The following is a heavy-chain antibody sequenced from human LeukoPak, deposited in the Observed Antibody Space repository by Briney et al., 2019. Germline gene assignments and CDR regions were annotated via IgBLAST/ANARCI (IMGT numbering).Heavy chain of an antibody. Sequence: PSETLSLTCAVSGGSISSGGYSWSWIRQPPGKGLEWIVYIYHSGSTYYNPSLKSRVTISVDRSKNQFSLKLSSVTAADTAAYYCARDGRDSSGLWYHWFDPWGQGTLVTVSP. D-gene: IGHD3-22*01. J-gene: IGHJ5*02. CDR2: IYHSGST. V-gene: IGHV4-30-2*01. CDR3: ARDGRDSSGLWYHWFDP. CDR1: GGSISSGGYS.